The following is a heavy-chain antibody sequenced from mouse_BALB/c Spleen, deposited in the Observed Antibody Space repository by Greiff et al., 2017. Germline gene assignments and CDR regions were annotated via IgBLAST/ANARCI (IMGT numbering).Heavy chain of an antibody. Sequence: EVQRVESGGGLVQPGGSRKLSCAASGFTFSSFGMHWVRQAPETGLEWVAYISSGSSTIYYADTVKGRFTISRDNPKNTLFLQMTSLRSEDTAMYYCATMSTTGAMDYWGQGTSVTVSS. V-gene: IGHV5-17*02. D-gene: IGHD2-4*01. CDR1: GFTFSSFG. CDR2: ISSGSSTI. CDR3: ATMSTTGAMDY. J-gene: IGHJ4*01.